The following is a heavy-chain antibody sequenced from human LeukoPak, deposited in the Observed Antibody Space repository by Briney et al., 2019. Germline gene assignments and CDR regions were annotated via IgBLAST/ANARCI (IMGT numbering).Heavy chain of an antibody. CDR1: GGSFSGYY. D-gene: IGHD6-13*01. Sequence: SETLSLTCAVYGGSFSGYYWSWIRQPPGKGLEWIGEINHSGSTYYNPSLKSRVTISVDTSKNQFSLKLSSVTAADAAVYYCARVNIAAAGTFQPQFDYWGQGTLVTVSS. CDR3: ARVNIAAAGTFQPQFDY. CDR2: INHSGST. J-gene: IGHJ4*02. V-gene: IGHV4-34*01.